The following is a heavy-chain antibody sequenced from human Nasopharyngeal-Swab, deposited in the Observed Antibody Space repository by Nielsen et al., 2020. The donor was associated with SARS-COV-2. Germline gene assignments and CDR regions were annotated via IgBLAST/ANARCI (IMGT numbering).Heavy chain of an antibody. CDR2: ISYDGSNK. J-gene: IGHJ4*02. CDR3: AKDFHPLLIAVAATRGCYFDY. D-gene: IGHD6-19*01. V-gene: IGHV3-30*18. Sequence: WIRQPPGKGLEWVAVISYDGSNKYYADSVKGRFTISRDNSKNTLYLQMNGLRAEDTAVYYCAKDFHPLLIAVAATRGCYFDYWGQGTLVTVSS.